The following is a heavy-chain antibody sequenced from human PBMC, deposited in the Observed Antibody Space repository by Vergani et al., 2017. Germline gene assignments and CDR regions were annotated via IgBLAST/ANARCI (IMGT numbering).Heavy chain of an antibody. Sequence: EVQLVESGGGLVKTGGSLRLSCAASGFTVSSNYMSWVRQAPGKGLEWVSVIYSGGSTYYADSVKGRFTISSHNSKNTLYLQMNSLRAEDTAVYYCAREQGEGGYENWGQGTLVTVSS. CDR2: IYSGGST. CDR3: AREQGEGGYEN. D-gene: IGHD5-12*01. CDR1: GFTVSSNY. J-gene: IGHJ4*02. V-gene: IGHV3-53*04.